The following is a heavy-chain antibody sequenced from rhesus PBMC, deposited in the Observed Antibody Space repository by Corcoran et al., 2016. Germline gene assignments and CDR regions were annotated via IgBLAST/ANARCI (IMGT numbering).Heavy chain of an antibody. J-gene: IGHJ4*01. Sequence: QVQLQESGPGLVKPSETLSLTCAVSGYSISHAYYWAWRRPPPGSGLEYIGYISGSTRTTYSNSSLKSRVTISKDTSKTHFSLQLRSVPAADTAVYYCARRRFPQIGSSSPIDYWGQGVLVTVSS. CDR2: ISGSTRTT. D-gene: IGHD4-29*01. CDR3: ARRRFPQIGSSSPIDY. V-gene: IGHV4-99*01. CDR1: GYSISHAYY.